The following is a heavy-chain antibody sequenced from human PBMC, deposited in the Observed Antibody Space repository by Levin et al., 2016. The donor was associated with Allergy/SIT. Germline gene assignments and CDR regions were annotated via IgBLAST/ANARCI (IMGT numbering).Heavy chain of an antibody. Sequence: ASVKVSCKASGYTFTSYGISWVRQAPGEGLEWMGWISAYNGDTNYAQKLQGRVTMTTDTSTSTAYMELRSLRSDDTAVYYCARDPDASSNFDPWGQGTLVTVSS. CDR1: GYTFTSYG. D-gene: IGHD6-13*01. CDR2: ISAYNGDT. J-gene: IGHJ5*02. CDR3: ARDPDASSNFDP. V-gene: IGHV1-18*01.